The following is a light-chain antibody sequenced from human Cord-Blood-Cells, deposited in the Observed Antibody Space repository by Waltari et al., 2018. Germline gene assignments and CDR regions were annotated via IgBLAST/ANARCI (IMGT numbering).Light chain of an antibody. V-gene: IGKV1-5*03. CDR2: KES. Sequence: IQMTQSPSTLSASVGDRVTITCRASQSISSWLAWYQQKPGKAPKLLIYKESSLESGVPSRFSGSGSGTEFTLTISSLQPDDFATYYCQKYNSYSSFGQGTKLEIK. CDR1: QSISSW. J-gene: IGKJ2*03. CDR3: QKYNSYSS.